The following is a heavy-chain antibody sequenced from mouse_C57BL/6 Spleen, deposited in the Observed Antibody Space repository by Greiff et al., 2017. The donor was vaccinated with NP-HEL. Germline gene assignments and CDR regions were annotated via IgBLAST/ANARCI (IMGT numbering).Heavy chain of an antibody. CDR3: ARQGSYYDYDWFAY. J-gene: IGHJ3*01. V-gene: IGHV1-72*01. Sequence: QVQLQQPGAELVKPGASVKLSCKASGYTFTSYWMHWVKQRPGRGLEWIGRIDPNSGGTKYTEKFKSKCTLPVDKPCSTAYLQLSSLTAEDSAVYYCARQGSYYDYDWFAYWGQGTLVTVSA. D-gene: IGHD2-4*01. CDR2: IDPNSGGT. CDR1: GYTFTSYW.